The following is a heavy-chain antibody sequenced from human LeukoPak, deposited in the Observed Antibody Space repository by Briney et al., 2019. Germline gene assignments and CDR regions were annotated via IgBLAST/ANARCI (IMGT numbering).Heavy chain of an antibody. CDR1: GYTLTELS. J-gene: IGHJ4*02. CDR3: ERSTHILTGENFDY. Sequence: SVNVSCKVSGYTLTELSMHWVPQAPGKGLEWMGGFYPEDGETIYAQKFQGRVTMTEDTSTDTAYMELSSLRSEDAAVYYCERSTHILTGENFDYWGQGTLLTVSS. D-gene: IGHD3-9*01. CDR2: FYPEDGET. V-gene: IGHV1-24*01.